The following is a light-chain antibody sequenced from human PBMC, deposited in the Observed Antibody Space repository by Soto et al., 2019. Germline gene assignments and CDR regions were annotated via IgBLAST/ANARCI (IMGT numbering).Light chain of an antibody. CDR3: QQYNSYWT. CDR1: QSISSW. CDR2: DAS. V-gene: IGKV1-5*01. Sequence: DIQMTQSPSPPSASVGDRVTNTCPASQSISSWLAWYQKKPGKAPKLLIYDASSLESGVPSRFSGSGSGTEFTLTISSLQPDDFATYYCQQYNSYWTFGQGTKVDIK. J-gene: IGKJ1*01.